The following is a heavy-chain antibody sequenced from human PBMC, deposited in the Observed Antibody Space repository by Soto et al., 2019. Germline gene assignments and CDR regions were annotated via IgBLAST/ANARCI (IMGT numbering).Heavy chain of an antibody. CDR1: GGSISSGDYY. V-gene: IGHV4-30-4*01. Sequence: QVQLQESGPGLVKPSQTLSLTCTVSGGSISSGDYYWSWIRQPPGKGLEWIGYIYYSGTTYYSPSLQSRVTISADRSKNQFSLRLTSVTAADTAVYYCARDYASGSGPEYWGQGTLVTVSS. J-gene: IGHJ4*02. CDR3: ARDYASGSGPEY. CDR2: IYYSGTT. D-gene: IGHD3-10*01.